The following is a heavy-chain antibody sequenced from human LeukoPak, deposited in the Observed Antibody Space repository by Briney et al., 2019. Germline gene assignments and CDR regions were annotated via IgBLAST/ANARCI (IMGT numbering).Heavy chain of an antibody. CDR2: IYYSGST. J-gene: IGHJ3*02. D-gene: IGHD7-27*01. Sequence: PSETLSLTCTVSGVSISSGDYYWSWIRQPPGKGLEWIGYIYYSGSTYYNPSLKSRVTISVDTSKNQFSLKLNSVTAADTAVYYCARGGTGDGAFDIWGQGTMVTVSS. CDR1: GVSISSGDYY. CDR3: ARGGTGDGAFDI. V-gene: IGHV4-30-4*08.